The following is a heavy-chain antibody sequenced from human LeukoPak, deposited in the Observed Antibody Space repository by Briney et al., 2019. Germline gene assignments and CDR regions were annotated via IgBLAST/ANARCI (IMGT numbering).Heavy chain of an antibody. CDR3: ARWGPAAYSDYFDY. CDR2: INPNSGGT. Sequence: ASVKVSCKASGYTFTGYYMHWVRQAPGQGLKWMGWINPNSGGTNYAQKFQGRVTMTRDTSISTAYMELSRLRSDDTAVYYCARWGPAAYSDYFDYWGQGTLVTVSS. V-gene: IGHV1-2*02. D-gene: IGHD2-2*01. CDR1: GYTFTGYY. J-gene: IGHJ4*02.